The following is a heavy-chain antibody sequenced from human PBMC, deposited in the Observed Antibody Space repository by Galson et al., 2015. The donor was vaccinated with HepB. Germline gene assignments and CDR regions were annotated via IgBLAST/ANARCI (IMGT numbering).Heavy chain of an antibody. CDR3: ARSYSETPVAISDYGMDV. CDR1: GFTFSSYI. J-gene: IGHJ6*02. V-gene: IGHV3-21*01. Sequence: SLRLSCAASGFTFSSYIMRWVRQAPGKGLEWVSSIMSSNSYMHYADSVKGRFTISRDNAKNSLYLQMNSLRAEDTAVYYCARSYSETPVAISDYGMDVWGQGTTVTVSS. D-gene: IGHD2-2*02. CDR2: IMSSNSYM.